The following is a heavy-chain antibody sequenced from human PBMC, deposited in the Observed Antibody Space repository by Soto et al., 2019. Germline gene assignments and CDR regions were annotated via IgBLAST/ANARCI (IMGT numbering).Heavy chain of an antibody. J-gene: IGHJ4*02. CDR1: GGSISSSSYY. D-gene: IGHD2-15*01. Sequence: SETLSLTCTVSGGSISSSSYYWGWIRQPPGKGLEWIGSIYYSGSTYYNPSLKSRVTISVDTSKNQFSLKLSSVTAADTAGYYCARDWAARFGADFDYGGQGTLVTVTS. CDR3: ARDWAARFGADFDY. CDR2: IYYSGST. V-gene: IGHV4-39*07.